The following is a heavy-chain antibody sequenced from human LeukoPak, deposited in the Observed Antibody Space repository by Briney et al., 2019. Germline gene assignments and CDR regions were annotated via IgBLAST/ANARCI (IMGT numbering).Heavy chain of an antibody. V-gene: IGHV3-30-3*01. CDR2: ISYDGSNK. CDR1: GFTFSSYA. Sequence: PGGSLRLSCAASGFTFSSYAMHWVRQAPGKGLEWVAVISYDGSNKYCADSVKGRFTISRDNSKNTLYLQMNSLRAEDTAVYYCARDLGGATGFIDYWGQGTLVTVSS. D-gene: IGHD1-26*01. J-gene: IGHJ4*02. CDR3: ARDLGGATGFIDY.